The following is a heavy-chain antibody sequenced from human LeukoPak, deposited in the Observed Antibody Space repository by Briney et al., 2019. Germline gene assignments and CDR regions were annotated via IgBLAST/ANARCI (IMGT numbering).Heavy chain of an antibody. J-gene: IGHJ6*03. CDR3: AGDPGNFYLPYYDYMDV. CDR1: GFTFGSYW. CDR2: INTDGKAT. D-gene: IGHD1-26*01. V-gene: IGHV3-74*01. Sequence: GGSLRLSCAASGFTFGSYWMHWVRQAPGKGLLWVARINTDGKATTYADPVKGRFTISRDNARDTVYLQMSSLRAEDTSAYYCAGDPGNFYLPYYDYMDVWGKGTTVTVSS.